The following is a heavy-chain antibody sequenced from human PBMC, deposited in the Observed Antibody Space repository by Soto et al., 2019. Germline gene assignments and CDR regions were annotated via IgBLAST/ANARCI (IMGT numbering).Heavy chain of an antibody. J-gene: IGHJ5*02. V-gene: IGHV4-31*03. CDR2: IYYSGST. Sequence: LSLTCTVSGGSISSGGYYWSWIRQHPGKGLEWIGYIYYSGSTYYNPSLKSRVTISVDTSKNQFSLKLSSVTAADTAVYYCAGRSIPGAAAADSEPWGQGTLVTVSS. D-gene: IGHD6-13*01. CDR3: AGRSIPGAAAADSEP. CDR1: GGSISSGGYY.